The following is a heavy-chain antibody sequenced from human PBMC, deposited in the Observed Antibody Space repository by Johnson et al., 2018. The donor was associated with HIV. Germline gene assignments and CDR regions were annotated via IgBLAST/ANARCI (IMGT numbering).Heavy chain of an antibody. CDR3: AKDDYGDLWVGAFDI. CDR2: INWNVGST. D-gene: IGHD4-17*01. Sequence: VQLVESGGGVVQPGRSLRLSCVASGFTFDDYGMSWVRQAPGKGLEWVSDINWNVGSTDFADSVKGRFTISRDIANNSLYLQMNSLRAEDTAMYYCAKDDYGDLWVGAFDIWGQGTMVTVSS. J-gene: IGHJ3*02. CDR1: GFTFDDYG. V-gene: IGHV3-20*04.